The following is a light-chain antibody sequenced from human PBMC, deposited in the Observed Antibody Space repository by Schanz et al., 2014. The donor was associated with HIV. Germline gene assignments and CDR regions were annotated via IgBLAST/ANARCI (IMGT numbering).Light chain of an antibody. CDR3: SSYTTSSPRV. V-gene: IGLV2-14*03. Sequence: QSALTQPASVSGSPGQSLSISCTGSSSDIGGYNSVSWYQQHPGKAPKLLIYDVSNRPSGVSNRFSGSKSGKTASLTISGLQAEDEADYYCSSYTTSSPRVFGGGTKLTVL. J-gene: IGLJ2*01. CDR1: SSDIGGYNS. CDR2: DVS.